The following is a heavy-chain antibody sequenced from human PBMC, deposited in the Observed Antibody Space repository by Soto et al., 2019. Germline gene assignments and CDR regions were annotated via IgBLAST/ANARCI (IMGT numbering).Heavy chain of an antibody. J-gene: IGHJ4*02. CDR3: ARSYYDSSGYYPPDY. D-gene: IGHD3-22*01. Sequence: QVQLQQWGAGLLKPSETLSLTCAVYGGSFSGYYWSWIRQPPGKGLEWIGEINHSGSTNYNPSLKSRVTISVDTSKNQFSLKLSSVTAADTAVYYCARSYYDSSGYYPPDYWGQGTLVTVSS. CDR1: GGSFSGYY. CDR2: INHSGST. V-gene: IGHV4-34*01.